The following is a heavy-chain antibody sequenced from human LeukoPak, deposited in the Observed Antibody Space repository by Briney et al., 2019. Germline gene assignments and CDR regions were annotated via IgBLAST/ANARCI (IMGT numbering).Heavy chain of an antibody. Sequence: GGSLRLSCAASGFTFSSYAMSWVRQAPGKGLEWVSAISGSGGSTYYADSVKGRFTISRDNAKNSLYLQMNSLRAEDTAVYYCAREDYGDYVDYWGQGTLVTVSS. D-gene: IGHD4-17*01. CDR2: ISGSGGST. V-gene: IGHV3-23*01. CDR3: AREDYGDYVDY. J-gene: IGHJ4*02. CDR1: GFTFSSYA.